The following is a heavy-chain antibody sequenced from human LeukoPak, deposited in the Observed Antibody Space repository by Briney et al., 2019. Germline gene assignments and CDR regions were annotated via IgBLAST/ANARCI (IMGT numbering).Heavy chain of an antibody. D-gene: IGHD1-14*01. CDR3: VKHDGTVDLNWFGP. CDR2: IYYGGSI. J-gene: IGHJ5*02. V-gene: IGHV4-39*01. CDR1: GVSIRDSRSY. Sequence: PSETLSLTCTVSGVSIRDSRSYWGGIRQAPGKGLEGVGSIYYGGSIYYHPSLKSRAIISADTSKNQFSLDLTSMTAADTGVYYCVKHDGTVDLNWFGPWGRGTLVTVSS.